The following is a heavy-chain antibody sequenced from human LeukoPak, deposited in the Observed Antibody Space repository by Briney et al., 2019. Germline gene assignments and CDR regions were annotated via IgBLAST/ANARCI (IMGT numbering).Heavy chain of an antibody. CDR2: IYHSGST. CDR1: GGSMSSSNW. D-gene: IGHD6-19*01. CDR3: AKTYSGWFFNY. Sequence: SETLSLTCVVFGGSMSSSNWWSWVRQPPGKGLEWIGEIYHSGSTNYNPSLKSRVTISVDKSKNQFPLKLSPVTAADTAVYYCAKTYSGWFFNYWGQGTLVTVSS. J-gene: IGHJ4*02. V-gene: IGHV4-4*02.